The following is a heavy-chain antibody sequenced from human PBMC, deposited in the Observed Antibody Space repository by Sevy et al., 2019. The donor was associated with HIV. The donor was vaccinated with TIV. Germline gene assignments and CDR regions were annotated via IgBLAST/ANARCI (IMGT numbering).Heavy chain of an antibody. J-gene: IGHJ3*02. CDR1: GFTFSSYW. CDR3: ASDLLEEDAFDI. Sequence: GGCLRLSCAASGFTFSSYWMSWVRQAPGKGLEWVANIKQDGSEKYYVDSVKGRFTISRDNAKNSLYLQMNSLRAEDTAVYYCASDLLEEDAFDIWGQGTMVTVSS. V-gene: IGHV3-7*03. D-gene: IGHD1-1*01. CDR2: IKQDGSEK.